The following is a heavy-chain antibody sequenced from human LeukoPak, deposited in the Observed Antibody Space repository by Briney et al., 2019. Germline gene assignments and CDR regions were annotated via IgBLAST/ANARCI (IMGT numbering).Heavy chain of an antibody. D-gene: IGHD3-10*01. CDR2: INPNSGGT. J-gene: IGHJ4*02. Sequence: GASVKVSCKASGYTFTNYYMDWVRQAPGQGLEWMGWINPNSGGTNYAQKFQGRVTMTRDTSISTAYMELSRLTSDDTAVYYCATASSKNYYGSGSYWGQGTLLTVSS. CDR1: GYTFTNYY. CDR3: ATASSKNYYGSGSY. V-gene: IGHV1-2*02.